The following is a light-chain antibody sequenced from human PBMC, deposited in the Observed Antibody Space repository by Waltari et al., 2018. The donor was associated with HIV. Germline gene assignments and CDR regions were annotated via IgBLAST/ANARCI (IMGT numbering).Light chain of an antibody. CDR1: QSILSNSNKKNY. CDR3: QQYYRTPPA. Sequence: DVVMTQSPDALVGSLGERVTINCKSSQSILSNSNKKNYLAWYQQRPGQPPKLLVYWASTRESGVPARFSGSGSGTDFTLTITKLQAEDAAIYYCQQYYRTPPAFGQGTKVEI. CDR2: WAS. J-gene: IGKJ1*01. V-gene: IGKV4-1*01.